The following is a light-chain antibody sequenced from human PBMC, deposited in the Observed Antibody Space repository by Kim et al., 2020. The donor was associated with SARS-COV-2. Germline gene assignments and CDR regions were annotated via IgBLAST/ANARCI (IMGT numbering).Light chain of an antibody. Sequence: SQGERATLSCRASQTVASNYLNWYQQRPGQAPRLLIFGSSIRATGIPDRFSGSGSGADFTLTISRLEPEDFAVYYCQQSSSSPLTFGGGTKVDIK. CDR2: GSS. CDR1: QTVASNY. J-gene: IGKJ4*01. CDR3: QQSSSSPLT. V-gene: IGKV3-20*01.